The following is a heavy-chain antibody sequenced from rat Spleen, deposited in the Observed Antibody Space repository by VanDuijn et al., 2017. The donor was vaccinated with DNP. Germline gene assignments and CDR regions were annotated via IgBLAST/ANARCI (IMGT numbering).Heavy chain of an antibody. CDR3: ARHGRRVFDY. V-gene: IGHV5-22*01. CDR1: GFSFRDYD. J-gene: IGHJ2*01. D-gene: IGHD1-11*01. CDR2: IDYDGSST. Sequence: EVQLVESGGGLVQPGRSLKLSCVASGFSFRDYDMAWVRQAPTKGLEWVTYIDYDGSSTHYGDSVKGRFGISRDNTKNTLYLQMNSLRSEDMAPYFCARHGRRVFDYWGQGVMVTVSS.